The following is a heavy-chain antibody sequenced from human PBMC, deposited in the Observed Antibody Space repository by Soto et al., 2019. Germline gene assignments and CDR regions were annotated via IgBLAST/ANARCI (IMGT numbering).Heavy chain of an antibody. Sequence: PSETLSLTCTVSGASISSSYWSLIRQPPGKGLEWIGYIYNSGSTNYNPSLKSRLTISVDTSKNQFSLKLSSVTAADTAVYYCARRYSYGHFDYWGQGTLVTVSS. CDR2: IYNSGST. CDR3: ARRYSYGHFDY. J-gene: IGHJ4*02. V-gene: IGHV4-59*08. CDR1: GASISSSY. D-gene: IGHD5-18*01.